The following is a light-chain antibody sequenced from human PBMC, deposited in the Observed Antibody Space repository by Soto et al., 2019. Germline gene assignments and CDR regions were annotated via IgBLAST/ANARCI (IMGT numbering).Light chain of an antibody. J-gene: IGLJ1*01. CDR2: DVS. V-gene: IGLV2-11*01. CDR1: SSDVGGYKY. CDR3: CSYAGSYLDL. Sequence: QSALTQPRSVSGSPGQSVNISCTGTSSDVGGYKYVSWYQQYPGKAPKVMIYDVSKRPSGVSDRFSGSKSGNTASRTISGLQAEDDADYYCCSYAGSYLDLFGTVTKFTVL.